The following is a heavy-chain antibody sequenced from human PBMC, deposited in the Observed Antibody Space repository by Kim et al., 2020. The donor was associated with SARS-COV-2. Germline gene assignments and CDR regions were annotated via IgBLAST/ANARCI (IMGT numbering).Heavy chain of an antibody. CDR3: ARTSSGWSLYY. V-gene: IGHV1-46*01. D-gene: IGHD6-19*01. Sequence: STSYAQKLQGRVTMTRDTSTGTVYMELSSLRSEDTAVYYCARTSSGWSLYYWGQGTLVTVSS. CDR2: ST. J-gene: IGHJ4*02.